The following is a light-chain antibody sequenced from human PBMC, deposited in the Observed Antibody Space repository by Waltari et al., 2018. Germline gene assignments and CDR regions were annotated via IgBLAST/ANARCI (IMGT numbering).Light chain of an antibody. CDR3: QQYNNWWT. Sequence: EIVMTQSPATLSVSPGERATLSCRASQSVSRNLAWYQQKPGQAPRLLICGASTRATGIPARFSGSGSGTEFTLTISSLQSEDFAVYYCQQYNNWWTFGQGTKVEIK. CDR1: QSVSRN. J-gene: IGKJ1*01. V-gene: IGKV3-15*01. CDR2: GAS.